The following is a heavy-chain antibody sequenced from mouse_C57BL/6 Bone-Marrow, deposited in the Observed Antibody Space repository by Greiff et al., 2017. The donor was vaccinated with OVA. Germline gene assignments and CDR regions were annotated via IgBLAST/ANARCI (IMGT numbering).Heavy chain of an antibody. V-gene: IGHV1-15*01. CDR1: GYTFNDYE. CDR2: IAPETGGN. Sequence: VQLQQSGAELVRPGASVTLSCKASGYTFNDYEMHWVQQTPVHGLEWIGAIAPETGGNAYNQKFKGKAILTADKSSSTAYMALRSLTPEDSAVYYCTKAPYDYDAAYWGQGTLVTVSA. D-gene: IGHD2-4*01. CDR3: TKAPYDYDAAY. J-gene: IGHJ3*01.